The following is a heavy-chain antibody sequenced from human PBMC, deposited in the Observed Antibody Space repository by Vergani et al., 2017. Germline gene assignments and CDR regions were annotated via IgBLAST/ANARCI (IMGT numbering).Heavy chain of an antibody. CDR2: MNPNSGNT. V-gene: IGHV1-8*01. J-gene: IGHJ5*02. CDR3: ARRGLRRPANPNWFDP. D-gene: IGHD2-21*01. CDR1: GYTFTSYD. Sequence: QVQLVQSGAEVKKPGASVKVSCKASGYTFTSYDINWVRQATGQGLEWMGWMNPNSGNTGYAQKFQGRVTMTRNTSISTAYMELSSLRSEDTAVYYCARRGLRRPANPNWFDPWGQGTLVTVSS.